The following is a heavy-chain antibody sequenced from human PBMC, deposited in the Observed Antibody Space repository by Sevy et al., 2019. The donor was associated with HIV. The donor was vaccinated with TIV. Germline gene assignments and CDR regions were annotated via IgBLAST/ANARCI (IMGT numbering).Heavy chain of an antibody. CDR2: ISSSSSYI. CDR1: GFTFSSYS. V-gene: IGHV3-21*01. J-gene: IGHJ4*02. Sequence: GGSLRLSCAASGFTFSSYSMNWVRQAPGKGLEWVSSISSSSSYIYYADSVKGRFTIPRENAKNSLYLQMNSLRAEDTAVYYCARASGIAVAGTTDPMNKYWGKGTLVTVSS. D-gene: IGHD6-19*01. CDR3: ARASGIAVAGTTDPMNKY.